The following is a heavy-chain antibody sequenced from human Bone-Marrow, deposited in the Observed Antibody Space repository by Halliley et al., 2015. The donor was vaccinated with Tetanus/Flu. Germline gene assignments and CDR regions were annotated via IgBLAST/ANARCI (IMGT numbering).Heavy chain of an antibody. Sequence: TLSLTCSVSGSISQYYWSWIWQSPGKGLEWIGYIYYSGDTVYNHSLRSRVTLSVDKSKNQFSLKLKSVTAADTGKYYCAYYG. CDR1: GSISQYY. J-gene: IGHJ6*01. V-gene: IGHV4-59*01. CDR2: IYYSGDT. CDR3: AYYG.